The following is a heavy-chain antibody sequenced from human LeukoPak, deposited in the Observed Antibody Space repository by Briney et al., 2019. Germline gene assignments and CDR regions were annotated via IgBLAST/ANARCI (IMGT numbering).Heavy chain of an antibody. CDR3: ARGPTISETGYFDS. J-gene: IGHJ4*03. V-gene: IGHV4-34*01. D-gene: IGHD1-1*01. Sequence: PSETLSLTCAVYGGSFSSYYLSWIRQSPGKGLEWIAEINHRGDANYNASVKSRVTISVDTSKNQFSLKLTSLTAADTAVYFCARGPTISETGYFDSWGQGTLVTVSS. CDR1: GGSFSSYY. CDR2: INHRGDA.